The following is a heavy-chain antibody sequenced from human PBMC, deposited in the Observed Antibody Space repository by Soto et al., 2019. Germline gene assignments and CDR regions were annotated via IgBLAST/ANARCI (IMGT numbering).Heavy chain of an antibody. V-gene: IGHV3-21*01. Sequence: GGSLRLSCAASGFTFSSYSMNWVRQAPGKGLEWVSSISSSSSYIYYADSVKGRFTISRDNAKNSLYLQMNSLRAEDTAVYYCARGNLYSSSPFDYWGQGTLVTVSS. CDR1: GFTFSSYS. CDR3: ARGNLYSSSPFDY. D-gene: IGHD6-13*01. CDR2: ISSSSSYI. J-gene: IGHJ4*02.